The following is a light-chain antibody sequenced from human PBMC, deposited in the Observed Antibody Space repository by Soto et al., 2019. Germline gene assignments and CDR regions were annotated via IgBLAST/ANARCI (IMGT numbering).Light chain of an antibody. J-gene: IGKJ1*01. CDR3: QQYNNWPRT. Sequence: EIVMTQSPATLSVSPGERATLSCMASQSVRSNLAWYQQKPGQAPRLHIYGASTRATGSPARFSGSGSGTEFTLTISSLQSEDCAVYYCQQYNNWPRTFGQGTEVEIK. CDR1: QSVRSN. V-gene: IGKV3-15*01. CDR2: GAS.